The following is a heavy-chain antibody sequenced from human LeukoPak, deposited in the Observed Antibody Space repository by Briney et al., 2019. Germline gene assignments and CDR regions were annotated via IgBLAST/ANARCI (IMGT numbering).Heavy chain of an antibody. CDR2: IIPIPGMA. CDR1: GGTFSFYA. J-gene: IGHJ4*02. D-gene: IGHD3-10*01. CDR3: ARAVVVARGLMAYFDY. V-gene: IGHV1-69*04. Sequence: SVKVSCKASGGTFSFYAINWVRKAPGQALEWMGRIIPIPGMANYAQKFQGRVTITADSSTSTAYMEVSSLRSEDTAVYYCARAVVVARGLMAYFDYWGQGTLVTVSS.